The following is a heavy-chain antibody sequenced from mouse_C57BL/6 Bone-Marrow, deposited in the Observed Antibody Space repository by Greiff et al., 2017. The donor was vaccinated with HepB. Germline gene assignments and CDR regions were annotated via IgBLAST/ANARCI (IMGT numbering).Heavy chain of an antibody. CDR1: GYAFSSSW. V-gene: IGHV1-82*01. CDR2: IYPGDGDT. J-gene: IGHJ4*01. D-gene: IGHD1-1*01. Sequence: QVQLQQSGPELVKPGASVKISCKASGYAFSSSWMNWVKQRPGKGLEWIGRIYPGDGDTNYNGKFKGKATLTADKSSSTAYMPLSSLTSGDSAVYFCARSRITTVVPDYWGQGTSVTVSS. CDR3: ARSRITTVVPDY.